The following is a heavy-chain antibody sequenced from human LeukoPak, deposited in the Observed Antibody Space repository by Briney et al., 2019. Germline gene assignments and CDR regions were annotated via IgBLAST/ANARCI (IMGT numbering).Heavy chain of an antibody. V-gene: IGHV3-30-3*01. CDR1: GFTFSSYA. J-gene: IGHJ4*02. Sequence: GGSLRLSCAASGFTFSSYAMHWVRQAPGKGLEWVAVISYDGSNKFYADSVKGRFTLSRDNSKNTLYLQMNSLRIEDTAVYYCARRAMIVVATPAVDYWGQGTLVTVSS. CDR3: ARRAMIVVATPAVDY. D-gene: IGHD3-22*01. CDR2: ISYDGSNK.